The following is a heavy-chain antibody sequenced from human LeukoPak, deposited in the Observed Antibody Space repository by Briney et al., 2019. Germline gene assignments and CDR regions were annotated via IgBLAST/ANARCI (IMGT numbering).Heavy chain of an antibody. CDR1: GYTLTAYY. J-gene: IGHJ3*02. Sequence: GASVKVSCKASGYTLTAYYLHWVRQAPGQGLEWMGRINPNSGGTTYAQKFQGRVTMTRDTSIGTAHMELSSLRSDDTAVYYCARPYYESSGLYVDAFDIWGQGTMVTVSS. CDR2: INPNSGGT. D-gene: IGHD3-22*01. V-gene: IGHV1-2*06. CDR3: ARPYYESSGLYVDAFDI.